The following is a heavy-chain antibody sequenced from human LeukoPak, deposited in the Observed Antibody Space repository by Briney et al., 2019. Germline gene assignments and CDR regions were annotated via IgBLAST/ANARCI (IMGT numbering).Heavy chain of an antibody. V-gene: IGHV4-31*03. CDR3: ARAGGVVVTIDY. D-gene: IGHD3-22*01. J-gene: IGHJ4*02. CDR2: IYYSGST. CDR1: GGSISSGGYY. Sequence: PSQTLSLTCTVSGGSISSGGYYWSWIRQHPGKGLEWIGYIYYSGSTYYNPSLKSRVTISVDTSKNQFSLKLSSVTAADTAVYYCARAGGVVVTIDYWGQGTLVTVSS.